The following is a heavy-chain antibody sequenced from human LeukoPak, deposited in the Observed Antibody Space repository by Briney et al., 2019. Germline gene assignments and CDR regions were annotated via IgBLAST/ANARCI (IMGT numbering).Heavy chain of an antibody. CDR3: ARTMVRGVTPGWFDP. D-gene: IGHD3-10*01. V-gene: IGHV1-18*01. J-gene: IGHJ5*02. Sequence: ASVKVSCKASGYTFTSYGISWVRQAPGQGLEWMGWISAYNGNTNYAQKLQGRVTMTTDTSTSTAYMELRSLRSDDTAVYYCARTMVRGVTPGWFDPWGQGTLVTVSS. CDR1: GYTFTSYG. CDR2: ISAYNGNT.